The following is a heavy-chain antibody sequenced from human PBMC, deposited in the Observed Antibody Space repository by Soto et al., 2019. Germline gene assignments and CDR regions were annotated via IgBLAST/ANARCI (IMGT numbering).Heavy chain of an antibody. J-gene: IGHJ6*02. CDR2: VSARGGYT. CDR1: GFTFSSYG. Sequence: GGSLILSCAASGFTFSSYGMNWVRQAPGKGLEWVAGVSARGGYTSYAASVKGRFTISRDNSKDTLFLQMNSLRAEDTAVYYCAKRSTRAQYYDIDVWGQGSTVAISS. CDR3: AKRSTRAQYYDIDV. D-gene: IGHD4-17*01. V-gene: IGHV3-23*01.